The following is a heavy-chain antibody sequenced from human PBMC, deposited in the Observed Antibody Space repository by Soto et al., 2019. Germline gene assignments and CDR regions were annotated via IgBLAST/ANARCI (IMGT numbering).Heavy chain of an antibody. D-gene: IGHD1-26*01. CDR1: GFTFNNYA. CDR2: ISSRGGST. CDR3: ARGLYPVFGLVGATTYYYYGMDV. V-gene: IGHV3-23*01. Sequence: EVQLLESGGGLVQPGGSLRLSCAASGFTFNNYAMSWVRQAPGKGLEWVSGISSRGGSTYYADSVKGRFTITRDNSKNTLYLQMNSLRAEDTAVYYCARGLYPVFGLVGATTYYYYGMDVWGQGTTVTVSS. J-gene: IGHJ6*02.